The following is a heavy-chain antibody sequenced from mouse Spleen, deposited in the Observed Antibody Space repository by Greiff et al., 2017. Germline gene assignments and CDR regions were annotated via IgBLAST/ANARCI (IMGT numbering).Heavy chain of an antibody. Sequence: QVQLQQSGAELARPGASVKMSCKASGYTFTSYTMHWVTQRPGQGLEWIGYINPSSGYTKYNQKFKDKATLTADKSSSTAYMQLSSLTSEDSAVYYCARSSGDWYFDDWGAGTTVTVSS. CDR2: INPSSGYT. CDR1: GYTFTSYT. J-gene: IGHJ1*01. CDR3: ARSSGDWYFDD. V-gene: IGHV1-4*01. D-gene: IGHD1-3*01.